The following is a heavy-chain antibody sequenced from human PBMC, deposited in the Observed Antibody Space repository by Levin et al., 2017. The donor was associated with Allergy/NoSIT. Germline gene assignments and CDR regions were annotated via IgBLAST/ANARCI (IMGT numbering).Heavy chain of an antibody. CDR3: ARDHDIEIFGVVIGFGMDV. CDR2: ISSSGSTI. J-gene: IGHJ6*02. V-gene: IGHV3-11*01. Sequence: GGSLRLSCAASGFTFSDYYMSWIRQAPGKGLEWVSYISSSGSTIYYADPVKGRFTISRDNAKNPLYLQMNSLRAEDTAVYYCARDHDIEIFGVVIGFGMDVWGQGNTVTVSS. CDR1: GFTFSDYY. D-gene: IGHD3-3*01.